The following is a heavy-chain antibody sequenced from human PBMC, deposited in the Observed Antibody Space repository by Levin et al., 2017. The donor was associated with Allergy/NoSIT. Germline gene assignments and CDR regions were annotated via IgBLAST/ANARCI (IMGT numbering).Heavy chain of an antibody. Sequence: LRLSCAISGDSVSSNSAAWNWIRQSPSRGLEWLGRTYYRSKWYNDYAVSVKSRITINPDTSKNQFSLQLNSVTPEDTAVYYCAIEYSSSAGRAFDIWGQGTMVTVSS. CDR3: AIEYSSSAGRAFDI. D-gene: IGHD6-6*01. CDR2: TYYRSKWYN. V-gene: IGHV6-1*01. J-gene: IGHJ3*02. CDR1: GDSVSSNSAA.